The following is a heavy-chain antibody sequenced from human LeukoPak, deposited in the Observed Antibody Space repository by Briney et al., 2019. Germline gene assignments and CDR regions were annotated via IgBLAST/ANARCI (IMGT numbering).Heavy chain of an antibody. CDR3: ARVTTIFGVVTDY. CDR2: IYYSGST. V-gene: IGHV4-39*07. CDR1: GDSVSSSSYY. J-gene: IGHJ4*02. Sequence: SETLSLTCTVSGDSVSSSSYYWGWIRQPPGKGLEWIGSIYYSGSTHYNPSLKSRVTISVDTSKNQFSLKLSSVTAADTAVYYCARVTTIFGVVTDYWGQGTLVTVSS. D-gene: IGHD3-3*01.